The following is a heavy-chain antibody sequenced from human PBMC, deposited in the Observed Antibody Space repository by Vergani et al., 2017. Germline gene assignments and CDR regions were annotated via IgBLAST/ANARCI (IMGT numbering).Heavy chain of an antibody. CDR3: AKANPLNSGYDYLYYYHAMDV. CDR2: ISGSGGST. CDR1: GFTFNHYA. D-gene: IGHD5-12*01. J-gene: IGHJ6*02. V-gene: IGHV3-23*01. Sequence: EVQLLESGGDLVQPGGSLRLSCAASGFTFNHYAMNWVRQAPGKGLEWVSGISGSGGSTYYAGSVKGRFTISRDSSKNTLYIQMNSLSAGDTAVYYCAKANPLNSGYDYLYYYHAMDVWGQGTTVTVSS.